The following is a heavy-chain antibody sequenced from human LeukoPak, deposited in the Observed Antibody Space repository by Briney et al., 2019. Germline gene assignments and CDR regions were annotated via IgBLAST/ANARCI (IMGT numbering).Heavy chain of an antibody. D-gene: IGHD6-13*01. CDR1: GGSISSYY. CDR3: ARHGPYSSSWYQYFQH. CDR2: IYYSGST. J-gene: IGHJ1*01. Sequence: PSETLSLTCTVSGGSISSYYWSWIRQPPGKGLEWIGYIYYSGSTNYNPSLKSRVTISVDTSKNQFSLELSSVTAADTAVYYCARHGPYSSSWYQYFQHWGQGTLVTVSS. V-gene: IGHV4-59*08.